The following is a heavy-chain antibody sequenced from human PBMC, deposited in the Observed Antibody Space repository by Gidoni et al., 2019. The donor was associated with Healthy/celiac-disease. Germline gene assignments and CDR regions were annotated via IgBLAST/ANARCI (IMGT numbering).Heavy chain of an antibody. V-gene: IGHV1-69*01. CDR3: ARDMMSAVTRPGGTFDY. D-gene: IGHD4-17*01. J-gene: IGHJ4*02. CDR2: IIPIFGTA. CDR1: GGTFSSYA. Sequence: QVQLVQSGAEVKKPGSSVKVSCKASGGTFSSYAISWVRQAPGQGLEWMGGIIPIFGTANYAQKFQGRVTITADESTSTAYMELSSLRSEDTAVYYCARDMMSAVTRPGGTFDYWGQGTLVTVSS.